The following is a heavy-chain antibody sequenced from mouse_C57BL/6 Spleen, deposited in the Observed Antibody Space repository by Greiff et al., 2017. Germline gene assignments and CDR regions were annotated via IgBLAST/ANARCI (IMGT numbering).Heavy chain of an antibody. CDR1: GYTFTSYG. Sequence: QVQLQQSGAELARPGASVKLSCKASGYTFTSYGISWVKQRTGQGLEWIGKIYPRSGNTYYNEKFKGKATLTADKSSSTAYMELRSLTSEDSAVYFCASSPSYHYFDYWGQGTTLTVSS. V-gene: IGHV1-81*01. D-gene: IGHD6-1*01. J-gene: IGHJ2*01. CDR3: ASSPSYHYFDY. CDR2: IYPRSGNT.